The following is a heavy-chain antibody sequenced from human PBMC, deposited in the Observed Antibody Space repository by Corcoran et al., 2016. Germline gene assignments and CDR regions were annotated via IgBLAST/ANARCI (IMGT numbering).Heavy chain of an antibody. CDR1: GGSFSGYY. V-gene: IGHV4-34*01. J-gene: IGHJ4*02. Sequence: QVQLQQWGAGLLKPSETLSLTCAVYGGSFSGYYWSWIRQPPGKGLEWIGEINHSGSTNYNPSLKSRVTISVDTSKNQFSLKLSSVTAADTAVYYCASSMITFGGVLHWGQGTLVTVSS. CDR2: INHSGST. CDR3: ASSMITFGGVLH. D-gene: IGHD3-16*01.